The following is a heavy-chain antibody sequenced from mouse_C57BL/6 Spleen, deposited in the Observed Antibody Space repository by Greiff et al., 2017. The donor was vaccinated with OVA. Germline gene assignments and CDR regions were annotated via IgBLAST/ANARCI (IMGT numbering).Heavy chain of an antibody. V-gene: IGHV1-82*01. J-gene: IGHJ4*01. Sequence: VKLVESGPELVKPGASVKISCKASGYAFSSSWMNWVKQRPGKGLEWIGRIYPGDGDTNYNGKFKGKATLTADKSSSTAYMQLSSLTSEDSAVYFCARDEDYAMDYWGQGTSVTVSS. CDR1: GYAFSSSW. CDR2: IYPGDGDT. CDR3: ARDEDYAMDY.